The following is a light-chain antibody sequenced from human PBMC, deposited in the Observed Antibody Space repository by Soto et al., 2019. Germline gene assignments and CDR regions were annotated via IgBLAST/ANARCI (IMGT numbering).Light chain of an antibody. Sequence: IQMTQSPSSLSASLGDRVTITCRASQGIGVYLAWFQQKPGKVPRLLIYAVSALQSGVPSRFSGGGSGTDFTLTINSLQPEDVATYYCQKYNSAPHTFGGGTKVEIK. V-gene: IGKV1-27*01. CDR3: QKYNSAPHT. CDR1: QGIGVY. J-gene: IGKJ4*01. CDR2: AVS.